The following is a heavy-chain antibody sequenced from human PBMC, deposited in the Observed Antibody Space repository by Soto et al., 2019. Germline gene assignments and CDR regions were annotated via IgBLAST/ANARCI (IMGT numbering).Heavy chain of an antibody. CDR3: AKGAYCSSTSCYRVDAFDI. V-gene: IGHV3-23*01. CDR2: ISGSGGST. D-gene: IGHD2-2*01. Sequence: EVQLLESGGGLVQPGGSLRLSCAASGFTFSSYAMSWVRQAPGKGLEWVSAISGSGGSTYYADSVKGRFTISRDNSKNTLYLQMHSLRAEDTAVYYCAKGAYCSSTSCYRVDAFDIWGQGTMVTVSS. J-gene: IGHJ3*02. CDR1: GFTFSSYA.